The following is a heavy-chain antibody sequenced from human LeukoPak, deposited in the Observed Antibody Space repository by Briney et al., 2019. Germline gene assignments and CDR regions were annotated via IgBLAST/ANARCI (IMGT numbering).Heavy chain of an antibody. Sequence: PGGSLRLSCAASGFFFISNSMNWVRKAPGKGLEWVSSITSSSDYIYYADSVKGRFTISRDNAKNTLYLQMNSLRAEDTAVYYCTRDLYFDYWGQGTLVTVSS. V-gene: IGHV3-21*01. CDR2: ITSSSDYI. J-gene: IGHJ4*02. CDR1: GFFFISNS. CDR3: TRDLYFDY.